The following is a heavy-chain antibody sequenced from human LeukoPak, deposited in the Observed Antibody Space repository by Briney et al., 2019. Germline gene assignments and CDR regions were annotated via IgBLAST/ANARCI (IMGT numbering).Heavy chain of an antibody. CDR2: IWYDGSNK. D-gene: IGHD3-10*01. V-gene: IGHV3-33*01. CDR1: GFTFSSYG. Sequence: GGSLRLSCAASGFTFSSYGMHWVRQAPGKGLEWVAVIWYDGSNKYYADSVKGRFTTSRDNSKNTMFLQMNSLRAEDTAVYYCATFGCNGDCDYWGQGTLVTVSS. CDR3: ATFGCNGDCDY. J-gene: IGHJ4*02.